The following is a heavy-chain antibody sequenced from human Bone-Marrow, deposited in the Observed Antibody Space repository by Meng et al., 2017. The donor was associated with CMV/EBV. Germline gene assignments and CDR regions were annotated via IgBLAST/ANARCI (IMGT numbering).Heavy chain of an antibody. J-gene: IGHJ6*02. Sequence: ASVKVSCKASGYTFTSYYMHWVRQAPGQGLEWMGIINPSGGSTSYAQKFQGRVTMTRDTSTSTVYMELSSLRSDDTAVYYCARDKAAGFVLYYYYGMDVWGQGTTVTVSS. CDR2: INPSGGST. CDR3: ARDKAAGFVLYYYYGMDV. V-gene: IGHV1-46*01. D-gene: IGHD6-13*01. CDR1: GYTFTSYY.